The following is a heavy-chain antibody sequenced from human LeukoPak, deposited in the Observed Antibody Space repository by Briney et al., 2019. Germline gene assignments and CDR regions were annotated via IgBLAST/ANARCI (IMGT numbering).Heavy chain of an antibody. V-gene: IGHV4-61*02. J-gene: IGHJ4*02. CDR1: GGSISSGNHY. CDR2: IYSSGST. Sequence: SETLSLTCTVSGGSISSGNHYWSWIRQPAGKGLEWIGRIYSSGSTNYNPSLKSRVTISVDTSKNQFSLELRSVTAADTAVYYCARVRYSNYVSFDYWGQGTLVTVSS. D-gene: IGHD4-11*01. CDR3: ARVRYSNYVSFDY.